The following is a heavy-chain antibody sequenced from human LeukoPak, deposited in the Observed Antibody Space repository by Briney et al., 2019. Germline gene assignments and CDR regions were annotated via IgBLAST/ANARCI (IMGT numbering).Heavy chain of an antibody. D-gene: IGHD3-22*01. J-gene: IGHJ4*02. CDR1: GRSINTYY. CDR3: AKDMSRYSYDNNGYYRAIHY. V-gene: IGHV4-59*01. CDR2: IYYTGNT. Sequence: PSETLSLTCTVSGRSINTYYWSWIRQPPGKGLEWIGYIYYTGNTNYNLSLKSRVNISVDTSRNQFSLKLSSMTAADTALYYCAKDMSRYSYDNNGYYRAIHYWGQGTLVTVSS.